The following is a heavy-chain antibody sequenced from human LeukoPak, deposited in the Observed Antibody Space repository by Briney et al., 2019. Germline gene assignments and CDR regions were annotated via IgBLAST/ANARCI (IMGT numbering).Heavy chain of an antibody. Sequence: GESLKISCKGSGYSFTSYWIGWVRQMPGKGLEWMGIIYPGDSDTRYSPSFQGQVAISADKSISTAYLQWSSLKASDTAMYYCARREMATTQRAHDAFDIWGQGTMVTVSS. CDR3: ARREMATTQRAHDAFDI. CDR2: IYPGDSDT. D-gene: IGHD5-24*01. J-gene: IGHJ3*02. CDR1: GYSFTSYW. V-gene: IGHV5-51*01.